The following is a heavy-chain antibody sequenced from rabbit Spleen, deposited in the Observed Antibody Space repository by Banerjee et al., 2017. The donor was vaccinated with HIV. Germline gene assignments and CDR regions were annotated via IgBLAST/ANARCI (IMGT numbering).Heavy chain of an antibody. J-gene: IGHJ3*01. CDR1: GFDFSVYG. Sequence: QSLEESGGDLVKPGASLKLSCKASGFDFSVYGLSWVRQAPGKGLEWIGYIDLVFGSTFYATWVYGRFTISSHNAQNTLYLQVNSLTAADTATYFCVRGASSSGYYSLWGQGTLVTVS. D-gene: IGHD1-1*01. V-gene: IGHV1S7*01. CDR2: IDLVFGST. CDR3: VRGASSSGYYSL.